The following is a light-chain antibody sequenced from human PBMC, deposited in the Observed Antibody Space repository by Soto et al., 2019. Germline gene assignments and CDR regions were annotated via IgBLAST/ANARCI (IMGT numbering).Light chain of an antibody. V-gene: IGKV3-15*01. Sequence: EMVVTQSPATLSVSPGERATLWCRASESVGSSLAWYQHKPGQAPRLLIYGSSTRATGIPARFSGSGSGTEFTLTISSLQSEDIAVYYCQQYSNWPPWTFGQGTKVDIK. CDR1: ESVGSS. CDR3: QQYSNWPPWT. CDR2: GSS. J-gene: IGKJ1*01.